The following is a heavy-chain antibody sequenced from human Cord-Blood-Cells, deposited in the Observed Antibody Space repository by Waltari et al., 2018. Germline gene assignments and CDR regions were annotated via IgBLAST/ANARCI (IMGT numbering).Heavy chain of an antibody. CDR2: LSAYNGNT. V-gene: IGHV1-18*01. J-gene: IGHJ3*02. CDR1: GYTFNRYG. CDR3: ARDIGFWSGYHNPGAFDI. D-gene: IGHD3-3*01. Sequence: QVQLVQSGAEVKKPRASVQVSCKASGYTFNRYGISWVRQAPGHGLEWMGWLSAYNGNTNYAQKLQGRVTMTTDTSTSTAYMELRSLRSDDTALYYCARDIGFWSGYHNPGAFDIWGQGTMVTVSS.